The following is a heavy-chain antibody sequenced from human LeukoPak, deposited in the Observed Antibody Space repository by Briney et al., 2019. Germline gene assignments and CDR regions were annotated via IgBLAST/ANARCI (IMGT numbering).Heavy chain of an antibody. J-gene: IGHJ4*02. CDR2: IYYSGST. CDR3: ARSPYVWGSYRYTSFFDY. Sequence: TLSLTCTVSGGSISSGGYYWSWIRQHPGKGLEWIGYIYYSGSTYYNPSLKSRVTISVDTSKSQFSLKLSSVTAADTAVYYCARSPYVWGSYRYTSFFDYWGQGTLVTVSS. V-gene: IGHV4-31*03. CDR1: GGSISSGGYY. D-gene: IGHD3-16*02.